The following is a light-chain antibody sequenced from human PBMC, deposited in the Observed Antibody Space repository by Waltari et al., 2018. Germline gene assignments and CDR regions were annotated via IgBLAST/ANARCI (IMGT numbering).Light chain of an antibody. J-gene: IGLJ3*02. CDR2: DNS. Sequence: QSVLTQPPSVSGAPGQRVTIFCTGSSSDIGAGYLVHWYQQLPGTAPKLLIYDNSNRPSGVPDRFSGSKSGSSASLAITGLQAEDEADYYCQSFDYRLDGSRVFGGGTKLTVL. CDR1: SSDIGAGYL. CDR3: QSFDYRLDGSRV. V-gene: IGLV1-40*01.